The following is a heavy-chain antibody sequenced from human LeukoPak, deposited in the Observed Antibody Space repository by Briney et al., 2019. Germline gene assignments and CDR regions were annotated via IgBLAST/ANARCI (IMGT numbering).Heavy chain of an antibody. Sequence: GGSLRLSWAASGFTFHNHAMNWVRQAPGKGLEWVSSITYSSRYIYYADSVKGRFISSRDNTQNSLYLQMNSLRAEDTAVYYCARVSRDYGDLDSWGQGTLVTVSS. CDR2: ITYSSRYI. J-gene: IGHJ4*02. V-gene: IGHV3-21*01. CDR3: ARVSRDYGDLDS. CDR1: GFTFHNHA. D-gene: IGHD4-17*01.